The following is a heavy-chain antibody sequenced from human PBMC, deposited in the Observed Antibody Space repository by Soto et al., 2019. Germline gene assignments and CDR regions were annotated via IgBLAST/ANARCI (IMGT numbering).Heavy chain of an antibody. CDR1: GASISGFY. CDR2: IYATGTT. Sequence: PSETLSLTCTVSGASISGFYWSWIRKSAGKALEWIGRIYATGTTDYNPSLKSPVMMSVDTSKKQFSLKLRSVTAADTAVYYCVRDGTKTLRDWFDPWGQGISVTVSS. CDR3: VRDGTKTLRDWFDP. J-gene: IGHJ5*02. D-gene: IGHD1-1*01. V-gene: IGHV4-4*07.